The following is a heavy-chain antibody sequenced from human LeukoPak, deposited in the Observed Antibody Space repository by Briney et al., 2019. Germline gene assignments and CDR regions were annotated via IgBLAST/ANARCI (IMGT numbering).Heavy chain of an antibody. CDR1: GGSISSSSYY. J-gene: IGHJ5*02. CDR3: ARFDYPNWFDP. Sequence: PSETLSLTCTVSGGSISSSSYYWSWIRQPAGKGLEWIGRIYTSGSTNYNPSLKSRVIMSVDTSKNQFSLKLSSVTAADTAVYYCARFDYPNWFDPWGQGTLVTVSS. V-gene: IGHV4-61*02. CDR2: IYTSGST. D-gene: IGHD3-9*01.